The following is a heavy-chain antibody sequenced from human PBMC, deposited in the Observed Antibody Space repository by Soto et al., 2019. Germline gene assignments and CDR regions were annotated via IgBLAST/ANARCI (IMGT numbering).Heavy chain of an antibody. V-gene: IGHV4-39*02. D-gene: IGHD2-8*01. CDR2: IYYSGST. J-gene: IGHJ4*02. CDR1: GGSISSSSYY. CDR3: ARDQDYCTNGVCHPTFDY. Sequence: PSEALSLTCTVSGGSISSSSYYWGWVRQPPVKWLEWIGSIYYSGSTYYNPSLTSRVTISVDTSKNQFSLTLSSVTAADTAVYYCARDQDYCTNGVCHPTFDYWGQGTLVTVSS.